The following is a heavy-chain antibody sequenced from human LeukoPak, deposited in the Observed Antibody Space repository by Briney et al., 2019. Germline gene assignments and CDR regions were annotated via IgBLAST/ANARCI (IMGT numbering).Heavy chain of an antibody. V-gene: IGHV4-38-2*02. CDR1: GYSISSGYY. Sequence: KPSETLSLTCTVSGYSISSGYYWGWIRQPPGKGLEWIGSIYHSGSTYYNPSLKSRVTISVDTSKNQFSLNLRYVTAADAAMYYCARASGGDGSGSLWGRGTLVTVSS. CDR2: IYHSGST. J-gene: IGHJ4*02. D-gene: IGHD3-10*01. CDR3: ARASGGDGSGSL.